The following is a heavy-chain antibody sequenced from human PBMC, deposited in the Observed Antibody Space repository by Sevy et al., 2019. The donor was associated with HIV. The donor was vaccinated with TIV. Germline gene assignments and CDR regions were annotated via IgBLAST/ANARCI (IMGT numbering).Heavy chain of an antibody. V-gene: IGHV3-49*03. D-gene: IGHD3-22*01. CDR2: IRSKAYGGTT. J-gene: IGHJ4*02. CDR1: GFTFGDYA. Sequence: GGSLRLSCTASGFTFGDYAMSWFRQAPGKGLEWVGFIRSKAYGGTTEYAAPVKGRFTISRDDSKSIAYLQRNSLKTEDTAVYYCTRVGYYYDSSGYNYWGQGTLVTVSS. CDR3: TRVGYYYDSSGYNY.